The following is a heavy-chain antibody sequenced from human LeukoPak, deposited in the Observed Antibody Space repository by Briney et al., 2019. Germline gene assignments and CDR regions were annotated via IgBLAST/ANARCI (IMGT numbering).Heavy chain of an antibody. CDR1: GYSFTSYC. V-gene: IGHV5-51*01. CDR2: IYPGDSDT. J-gene: IGHJ6*04. Sequence: GESLQISCNGSGYSFTSYCIGWVRQMPGKGLEWMGIIYPGDSDTRYSPSFQGQVAISADKSISTAYLQWSSLKASDTAMYYCARHTTGGLWFGEPSYYYYGMDVWGKGTTVTVSS. CDR3: ARHTTGGLWFGEPSYYYYGMDV. D-gene: IGHD3-10*01.